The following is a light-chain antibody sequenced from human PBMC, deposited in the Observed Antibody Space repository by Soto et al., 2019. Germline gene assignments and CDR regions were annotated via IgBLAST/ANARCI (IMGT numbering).Light chain of an antibody. CDR3: QQYKSLPLT. CDR2: GAS. CDR1: QSLNSD. V-gene: IGKV3-15*01. J-gene: IGKJ4*01. Sequence: ETVMTQSPATLSMSPGERATLSCRASQSLNSDLAWYQQKPGQAPRLLIYGASTRATGIPGRFSGSGSGTEFTLTISSLQSEDFAVYYYQQYKSLPLTFGGGTKVDI.